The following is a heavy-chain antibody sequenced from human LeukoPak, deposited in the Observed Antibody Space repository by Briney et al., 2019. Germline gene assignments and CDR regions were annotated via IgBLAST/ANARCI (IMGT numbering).Heavy chain of an antibody. J-gene: IGHJ4*02. V-gene: IGHV1-69*05. CDR2: IIPIFGTA. D-gene: IGHD4-11*01. CDR3: ARFNYNENYFDY. CDR1: GGTFSSYA. Sequence: ASVKVSCKASGGTFSSYAISWVRQAPGQGLEWMGGIIPIFGTANYAQKFQGRVTITTDESTSTAYMGLSSLRSEDTAVYYCARFNYNENYFDYWGQGTLVTVSS.